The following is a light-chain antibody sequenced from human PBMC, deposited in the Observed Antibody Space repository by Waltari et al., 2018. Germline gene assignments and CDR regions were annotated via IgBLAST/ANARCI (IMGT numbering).Light chain of an antibody. V-gene: IGLV2-23*01. CDR1: GSHVGNSNL. Sequence: QSALTQPASVSGSPGQSITISCTGSGSHVGNSNLFPWYQQYPGKAPKLILYEGNKRPSGVSDRFSDSKSGNTASLTISGLRAEDEAHYYCCSYAGSATLVFGGGTKLTVL. CDR2: EGN. CDR3: CSYAGSATLV. J-gene: IGLJ2*01.